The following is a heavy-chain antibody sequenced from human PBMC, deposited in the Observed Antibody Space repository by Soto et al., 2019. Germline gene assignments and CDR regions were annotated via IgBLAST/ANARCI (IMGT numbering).Heavy chain of an antibody. Sequence: LRLSYTASGFIFSAYAMLWVRQAPFKGLEWVAAMSYDGTNKYYADSLKGRFTISRDNSKNTLFLQMSSLTADDSAVYYCARDPSPYTSGWYGIDFWGLGTLVTVSS. CDR3: ARDPSPYTSGWYGIDF. J-gene: IGHJ4*01. V-gene: IGHV3-30-3*01. D-gene: IGHD6-19*01. CDR2: MSYDGTNK. CDR1: GFIFSAYA.